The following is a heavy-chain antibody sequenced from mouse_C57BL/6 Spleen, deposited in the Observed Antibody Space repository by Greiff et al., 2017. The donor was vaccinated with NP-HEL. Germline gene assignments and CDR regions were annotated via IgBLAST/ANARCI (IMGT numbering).Heavy chain of an antibody. Sequence: EVKLQESGGGLVQPGGSMKLSCAASGFTFSDAWMDWVRQSPEKGLEWVAEIRNKANNHATYYAESVKGRFTISRDDSKSSVYLQMNSLRAEDTGIYYCTNHGSSYGNAMDYWGQGTSVTVSS. CDR1: GFTFSDAW. D-gene: IGHD1-1*01. CDR2: IRNKANNHAT. J-gene: IGHJ4*01. V-gene: IGHV6-6*01. CDR3: TNHGSSYGNAMDY.